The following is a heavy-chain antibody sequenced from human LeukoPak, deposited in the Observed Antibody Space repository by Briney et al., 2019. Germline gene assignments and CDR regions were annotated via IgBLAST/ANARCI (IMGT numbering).Heavy chain of an antibody. CDR1: GGSISSGGYY. CDR3: ARKTTFNWFDP. D-gene: IGHD2/OR15-2a*01. Sequence: SQTLSLTCTVSGGSISSGGYYWSWIRQHPGKGLEWIGYIYYSGSTSQNPSLKSRVTISVDTSKNQFSLKLSSVTAADTAVYYCARKTTFNWFDPWGQGTLVTVSS. V-gene: IGHV4-31*03. CDR2: IYYSGST. J-gene: IGHJ5*02.